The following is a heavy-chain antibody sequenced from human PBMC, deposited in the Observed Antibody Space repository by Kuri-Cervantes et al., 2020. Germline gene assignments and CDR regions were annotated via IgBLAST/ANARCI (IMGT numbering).Heavy chain of an antibody. CDR2: ISSSSSYI. CDR3: ARNRISSRGDAFDI. D-gene: IGHD6-13*01. CDR1: GFTFSSYS. J-gene: IGHJ3*02. Sequence: GESLKISCAASGFTFSSYSMNWVRQAPGKGLEWVSSISSSSSYIYYADSVKGRFTISRDNAKNSLYLQMNSLRAEDTAVYYCARNRISSRGDAFDIWGQGTMVTVSS. V-gene: IGHV3-21*01.